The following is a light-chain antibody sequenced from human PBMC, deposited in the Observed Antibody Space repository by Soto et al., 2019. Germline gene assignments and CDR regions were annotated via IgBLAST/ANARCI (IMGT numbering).Light chain of an antibody. CDR1: KSVSGY. J-gene: IGKJ1*01. V-gene: IGKV3-11*01. CDR2: DAS. CDR3: QQRGTWPT. Sequence: EIVLTQSPATLSLSPGERATLSCMASKSVSGYLAWYQQKPGQAPRLLIYDASSRAKGIPARFTGSGSGTDISLTISSLEPEDFAVYYCQQRGTWPTFGQGTRVEIK.